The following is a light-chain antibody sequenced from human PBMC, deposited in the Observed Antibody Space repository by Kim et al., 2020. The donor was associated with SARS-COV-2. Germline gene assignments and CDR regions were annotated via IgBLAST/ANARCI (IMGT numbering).Light chain of an antibody. CDR2: GAS. CDR1: QSVTSNY. CDR3: QQYGSSQA. J-gene: IGKJ5*01. V-gene: IGKV3-20*01. Sequence: VSPGDRVTLSCRASQSVTSNYLAWYQQKPGQAPRLLIYGASSRPTGIPDRFSGSGSGTDFTLTISRLEPEDFAVYYCQQYGSSQAFGQGTRLDIK.